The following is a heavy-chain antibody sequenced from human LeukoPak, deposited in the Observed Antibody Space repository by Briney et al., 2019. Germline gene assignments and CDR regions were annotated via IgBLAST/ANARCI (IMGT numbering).Heavy chain of an antibody. D-gene: IGHD3-22*01. Sequence: GGSLRLSCTASGFTFGDYAMSWFRQAPGKGLEWVGFIRSKAYGGTTEYAASVKGRFTISRDDSKSIAYLQMNSLKTEDTAVYYCTRDPMYYYDSSGYLGAFDIWGQGTMVTVSS. J-gene: IGHJ3*02. CDR2: IRSKAYGGTT. CDR1: GFTFGDYA. CDR3: TRDPMYYYDSSGYLGAFDI. V-gene: IGHV3-49*03.